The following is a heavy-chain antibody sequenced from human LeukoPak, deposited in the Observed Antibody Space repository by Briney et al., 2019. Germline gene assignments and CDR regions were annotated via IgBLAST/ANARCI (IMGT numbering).Heavy chain of an antibody. J-gene: IGHJ6*02. D-gene: IGHD3-16*02. CDR1: GGSISSGNYY. CDR2: IYYSGTT. V-gene: IGHV4-31*03. Sequence: SETLSLTCTVSGGSISSGNYYWSWIRQHPGKGLEWIGYIYYSGTTYYNPSLKSRVTISLDTPENQFSLKLSSVTAADTAVYYCARGQLSAIPYYYYYGMDVWGQGTTVTVSS. CDR3: ARGQLSAIPYYYYYGMDV.